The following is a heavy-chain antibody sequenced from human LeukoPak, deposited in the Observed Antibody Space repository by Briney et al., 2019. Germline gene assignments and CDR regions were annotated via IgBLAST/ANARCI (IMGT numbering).Heavy chain of an antibody. CDR1: GFTFSNAW. CDR2: IKSKTDGGSA. J-gene: IGHJ4*02. Sequence: PGGSLRLSCAASGFTFSNAWMTWVRQAPGKGLEWAGRIKSKTDGGSADYAAPVKGRFTISRDDAKNTLYLQMNSLKTEDTAVYYCTTQGTSGTGRVDYWGQGTLVTVSS. CDR3: TTQGTSGTGRVDY. V-gene: IGHV3-15*01. D-gene: IGHD1/OR15-1a*01.